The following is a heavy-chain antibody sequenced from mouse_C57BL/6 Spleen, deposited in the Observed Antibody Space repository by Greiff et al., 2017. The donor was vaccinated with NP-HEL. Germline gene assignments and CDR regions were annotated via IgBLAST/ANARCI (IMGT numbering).Heavy chain of an antibody. J-gene: IGHJ1*03. CDR3: ARSYYYGRSHWDFDV. CDR1: GYTFTSYG. V-gene: IGHV1-81*01. CDR2: IYPRSGNT. D-gene: IGHD1-1*01. Sequence: VQLQQSGAELARPGASVKLSCKASGYTFTSYGISWVKQRTGQGLEWIGEIYPRSGNTYYNEKFKGKATLTADKSSSTAYMELRSLTSEDSAVYFCARSYYYGRSHWDFDVWGTGTTVTVAS.